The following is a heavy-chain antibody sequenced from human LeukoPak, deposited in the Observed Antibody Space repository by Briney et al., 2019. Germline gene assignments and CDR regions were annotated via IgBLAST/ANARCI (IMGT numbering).Heavy chain of an antibody. Sequence: SETLSLTCTVSGGSISSYYWSWIRQPAGKGLEWIGRIYTSGSTNYNPFLKSRVTMSVDTSKNQFSLKLSSVTAADTAVYYCARALGCSSTSCFRSPPDAFDIWGQGTMVTVSS. CDR2: IYTSGST. CDR1: GGSISSYY. V-gene: IGHV4-4*07. J-gene: IGHJ3*02. CDR3: ARALGCSSTSCFRSPPDAFDI. D-gene: IGHD2-2*01.